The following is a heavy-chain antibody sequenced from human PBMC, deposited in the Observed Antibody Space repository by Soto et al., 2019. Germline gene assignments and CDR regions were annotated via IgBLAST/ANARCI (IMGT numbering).Heavy chain of an antibody. D-gene: IGHD2-15*01. CDR3: ASHRAATSAFDI. V-gene: IGHV1-69*13. CDR2: IIPIFGTA. CDR1: GGTFSSYA. Sequence: ASVKVSCKASGGTFSSYAISWVRQAPGQGLEWMGGIIPIFGTANYAQKFQGRVTITADESTSTAYMELSSLRSEDTAVYYCASHRAATSAFDIWGQGKMVTVSS. J-gene: IGHJ3*02.